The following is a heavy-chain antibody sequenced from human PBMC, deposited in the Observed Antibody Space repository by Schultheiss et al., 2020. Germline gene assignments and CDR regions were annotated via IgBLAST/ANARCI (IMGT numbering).Heavy chain of an antibody. D-gene: IGHD3-16*01. J-gene: IGHJ4*02. CDR3: ARDGIMITFGGVRAYYFDY. CDR2: INPNSGGT. V-gene: IGHV1-2*04. CDR1: GYTFTGYY. Sequence: GESLKISCKASGYTFTGYYMHWVRQAPGQGLEWMGWINPNSGGTNYAQKFQGWVTMTRDTSISTAYMELSSLRSEDTAVYYCARDGIMITFGGVRAYYFDYWGQGTLVTVSS.